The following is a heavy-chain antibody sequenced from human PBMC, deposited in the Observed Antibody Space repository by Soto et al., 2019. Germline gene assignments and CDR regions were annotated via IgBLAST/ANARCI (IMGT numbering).Heavy chain of an antibody. Sequence: PGGSLRLSCAASGFTFSTYAMSWVRQAPGKGLEWVSAISAGGGSTYYADSVNGRFTISRDNSINMLYLQMNSLRTEDTAVYYCPHPRRDRVFDAYDFWGQGAMVTVSS. D-gene: IGHD2-21*02. J-gene: IGHJ3*01. CDR3: PHPRRDRVFDAYDF. CDR2: ISAGGGST. CDR1: GFTFSTYA. V-gene: IGHV3-23*01.